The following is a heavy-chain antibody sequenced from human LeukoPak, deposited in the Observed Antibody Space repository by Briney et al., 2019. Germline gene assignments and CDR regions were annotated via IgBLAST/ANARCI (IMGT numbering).Heavy chain of an antibody. Sequence: PGRSLGLSCAASGFTFSSYAMHWVRQAPGKGLEWVAVISYDGSNKYYADSVKGRFTISRDNSKNTLYLQMNSLRAEDTAVYYCAREHYYDSSGLFDYWGQGTLVTVSS. V-gene: IGHV3-30*04. D-gene: IGHD3-22*01. J-gene: IGHJ4*02. CDR1: GFTFSSYA. CDR3: AREHYYDSSGLFDY. CDR2: ISYDGSNK.